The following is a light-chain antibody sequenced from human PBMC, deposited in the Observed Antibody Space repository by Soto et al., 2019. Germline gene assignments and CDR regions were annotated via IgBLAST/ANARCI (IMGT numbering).Light chain of an antibody. J-gene: IGKJ5*01. CDR1: QNINNY. V-gene: IGKV1-33*01. CDR2: DAS. CDR3: QQYENRPT. Sequence: DIQMTQSPSSLSASVGDRVTITCQASQNINNYLNWYQQKPGRAPNLLIYDASNLEAGVPSMFRGSGSGTDFAFTISRLRPEDIATYYCQQYENRPTFGEGTRLEIK.